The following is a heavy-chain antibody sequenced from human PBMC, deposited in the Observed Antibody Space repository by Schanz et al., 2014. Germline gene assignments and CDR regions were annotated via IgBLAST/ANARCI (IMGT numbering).Heavy chain of an antibody. D-gene: IGHD1-7*01. V-gene: IGHV3-72*01. CDR2: VRNRRNSDII. CDR1: GFTVSDHY. CDR3: FSMHYGNSVY. J-gene: IGHJ4*02. Sequence: EVQLVESGGGLVQPGGSLRLSCAVSGFTVSDHYMDWVRQAPGKGLEWLGRVRNRRNSDIIEYAASVEGRFTISRDESKNSVSLPMNSLQTDDTAVYYCFSMHYGNSVYWGQGTLVTVSS.